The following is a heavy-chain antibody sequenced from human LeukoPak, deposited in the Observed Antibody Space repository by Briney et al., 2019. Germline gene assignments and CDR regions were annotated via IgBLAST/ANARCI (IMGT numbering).Heavy chain of an antibody. V-gene: IGHV4-34*01. Sequence: SETLSLTCTVSGGSISSYYWGWIRQPPGKGLEWIGEINHSGSTNYNPSLKSRVTISVDTSKNQFSLKLSSVTAADTAVYYCARHGRYYDILTGYPNWFDPWGQGTLVTVSS. D-gene: IGHD3-9*01. CDR3: ARHGRYYDILTGYPNWFDP. J-gene: IGHJ5*02. CDR1: GGSISSYY. CDR2: INHSGST.